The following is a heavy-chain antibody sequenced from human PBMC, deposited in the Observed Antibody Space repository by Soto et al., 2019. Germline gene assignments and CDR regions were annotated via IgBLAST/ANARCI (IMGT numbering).Heavy chain of an antibody. CDR1: GGSFSGYY. J-gene: IGHJ6*03. V-gene: IGHV4-34*01. Sequence: SETLSLTCAVYGGSFSGYYWSWIRQPPGKGLEWIGEINHSGSTNYNPSLKSRVTISVDTSKNQFSLKLSSVTAADTAVYYCARLVSKDGTEVPKPYYYYYMDVWGKGTTVTVSS. D-gene: IGHD1-1*01. CDR2: INHSGST. CDR3: ARLVSKDGTEVPKPYYYYYMDV.